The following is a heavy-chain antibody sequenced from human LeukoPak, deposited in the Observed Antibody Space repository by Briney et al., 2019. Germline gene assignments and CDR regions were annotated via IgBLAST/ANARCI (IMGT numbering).Heavy chain of an antibody. J-gene: IGHJ5*02. CDR2: IKYSGST. V-gene: IGHV4-39*01. Sequence: SETLSLTCIVSGGSISSGSDYWGWIRQPPGKGLEWIGSIKYSGSTYYNPSLKSRVTISVDTSKNQFSLKLSSVTAADTAVYYRARHPRRGHWFDPWGQGTLVTVSS. CDR1: GGSISSGSDY. CDR3: ARHPRRGHWFDP.